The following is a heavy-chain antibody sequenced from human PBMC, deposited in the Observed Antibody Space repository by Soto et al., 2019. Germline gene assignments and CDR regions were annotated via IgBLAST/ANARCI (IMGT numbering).Heavy chain of an antibody. V-gene: IGHV1-18*01. J-gene: IGHJ6*02. Sequence: ASVKVSCKASGYTFTRYGLSWVRQAPGQGLEWMGWINGYTGNTNYAQKFQGRVTMTTDTSTNTAYLDLWTLISDDTAVYYCSRSCVTDKGVIDVRGQRTTVTVSS. CDR1: GYTFTRYG. CDR2: INGYTGNT. CDR3: SRSCVTDKGVIDV.